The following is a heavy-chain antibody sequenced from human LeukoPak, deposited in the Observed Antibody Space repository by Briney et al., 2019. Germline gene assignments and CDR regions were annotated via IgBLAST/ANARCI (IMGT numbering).Heavy chain of an antibody. CDR3: AKDPGPYYDTSGYF. Sequence: PGGSLRLSCAASGFTFSNYGMHWVRQAPGKGLEWVAFIRYDGSNKYYADSVKGRFTISRDNSKNTLYLQMNSLRAGDTSVYYCAKDPGPYYDTSGYFWGQGTLVTVSS. D-gene: IGHD3-22*01. V-gene: IGHV3-30*02. J-gene: IGHJ4*02. CDR1: GFTFSNYG. CDR2: IRYDGSNK.